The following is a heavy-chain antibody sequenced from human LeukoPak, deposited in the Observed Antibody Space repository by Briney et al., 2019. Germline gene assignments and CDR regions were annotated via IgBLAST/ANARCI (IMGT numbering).Heavy chain of an antibody. CDR2: IIPILGIA. Sequence: ASVKVSCKASGYTFTSYGISWVRQAPGQGLEWMGRIIPILGIANYAQKLQGRVTMTTDTSTSTAYMELRSLRSDDTAVYYCARGPPYYYDSSGPGAWFDPWGQGTLVTVSS. CDR3: ARGPPYYYDSSGPGAWFDP. CDR1: GYTFTSYG. D-gene: IGHD3-22*01. J-gene: IGHJ5*02. V-gene: IGHV1-18*01.